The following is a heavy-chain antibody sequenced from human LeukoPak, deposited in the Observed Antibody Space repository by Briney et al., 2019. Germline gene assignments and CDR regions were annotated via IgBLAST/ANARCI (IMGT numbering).Heavy chain of an antibody. Sequence: GGSLRLSCAASGFTFSSSAMSWVRQVPGKGPMWVSRICPDGTGISYADSVKARFTTSRDNAKNTVYLQMNSLREEDTAVYYCVRDFRSADYWGQGTLVTVSS. J-gene: IGHJ4*02. CDR1: GFTFSSSA. V-gene: IGHV3-74*01. CDR2: ICPDGTGI. CDR3: VRDFRSADY.